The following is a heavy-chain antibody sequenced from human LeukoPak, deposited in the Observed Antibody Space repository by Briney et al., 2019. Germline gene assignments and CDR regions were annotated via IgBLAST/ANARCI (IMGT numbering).Heavy chain of an antibody. D-gene: IGHD3-10*02. J-gene: IGHJ6*04. V-gene: IGHV3-7*01. CDR2: IKQDGSEK. CDR1: GIVLSSYW. CDR3: AELGITMIGGV. Sequence: GSLTLSCAASGIVLSSYWMSWVRQAPGKGLEWVANIKQDGSEKWYVDSVKGRFTISRDNAKNSLYLQMNSLRAEDTAVYYCAELGITMIGGVWGKGTTVTISS.